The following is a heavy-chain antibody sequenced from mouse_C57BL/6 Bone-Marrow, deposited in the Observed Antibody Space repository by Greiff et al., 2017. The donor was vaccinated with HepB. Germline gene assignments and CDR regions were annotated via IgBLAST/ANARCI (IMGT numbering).Heavy chain of an antibody. Sequence: EVKLMESGPGLVKPSQSLSLTCSVTGYSITSGYYWNWIRQFPGNKLEWMGYISYDGSNNYNPSLKNRISITRDTSKNQFFLKLNSVTTEDTATYYCARVAYYSNLGFAYWGQGTLVTVSA. CDR2: ISYDGSN. D-gene: IGHD2-5*01. CDR3: ARVAYYSNLGFAY. V-gene: IGHV3-6*01. J-gene: IGHJ3*01. CDR1: GYSITSGYY.